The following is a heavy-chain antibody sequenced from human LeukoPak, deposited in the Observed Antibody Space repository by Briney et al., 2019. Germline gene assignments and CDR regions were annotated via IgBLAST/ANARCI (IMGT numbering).Heavy chain of an antibody. Sequence: GGSLRLSCAASGFTFSRYSMNWVRQAPGKGLEWVSSISTSSSFLYYADSVKGRFTISRDNAKNSLYLQMNSLRVEDTAVYYCARDGVAGGFDYWGQGILVTVSS. J-gene: IGHJ4*02. CDR2: ISTSSSFL. D-gene: IGHD6-19*01. CDR1: GFTFSRYS. CDR3: ARDGVAGGFDY. V-gene: IGHV3-21*01.